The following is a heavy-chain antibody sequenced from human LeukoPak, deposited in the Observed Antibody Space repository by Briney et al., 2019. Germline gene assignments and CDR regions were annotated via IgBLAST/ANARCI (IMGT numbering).Heavy chain of an antibody. CDR2: IYYSGST. Sequence: SETLSLTCTVSGGSISSSSYYWGWNRQPPGKGLEWIGSIYYSGSTYYNPSLKSRVTISVDTSKNQFSLKLSSVTAADTAVYYCARARRIAAAGTHWFDPWGQGTLVTVSS. CDR1: GGSISSSSYY. D-gene: IGHD6-13*01. CDR3: ARARRIAAAGTHWFDP. J-gene: IGHJ5*02. V-gene: IGHV4-39*07.